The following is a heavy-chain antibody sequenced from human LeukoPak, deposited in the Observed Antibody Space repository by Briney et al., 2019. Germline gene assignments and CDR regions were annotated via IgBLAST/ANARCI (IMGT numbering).Heavy chain of an antibody. CDR3: AGGYSYGKNYYYYGMDV. Sequence: ASVKVSCKASGGTFSSYAISWVRQAPGQGLEWMGRIIPIFGIANYAQKFQGRVTITADKSTSTAYMELSSLRSEDTAVYYCAGGYSYGKNYYYYGMDVWGQGTRSPSP. D-gene: IGHD5-18*01. CDR1: GGTFSSYA. V-gene: IGHV1-69*04. J-gene: IGHJ6*02. CDR2: IIPIFGIA.